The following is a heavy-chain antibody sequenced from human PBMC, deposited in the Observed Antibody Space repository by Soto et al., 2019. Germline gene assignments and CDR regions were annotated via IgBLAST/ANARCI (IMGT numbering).Heavy chain of an antibody. CDR1: GYTFTSYG. V-gene: IGHV1-18*01. Sequence: ASVKVSCKASGYTFTSYGISWVRQAPGQGLEWMGWISAYNGNTNYAQKLQGRVTMTTDTSTSTAYMELRSLISDDTAVYYCAVTDYDILTGYEFDYWGQGTLVTVSS. CDR3: AVTDYDILTGYEFDY. J-gene: IGHJ4*02. CDR2: ISAYNGNT. D-gene: IGHD3-9*01.